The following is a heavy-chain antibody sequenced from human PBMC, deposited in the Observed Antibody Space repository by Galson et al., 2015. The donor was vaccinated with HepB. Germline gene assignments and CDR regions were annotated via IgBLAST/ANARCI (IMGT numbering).Heavy chain of an antibody. J-gene: IGHJ3*02. CDR3: ARGPRISMPLDI. Sequence: SLRLSCAASGFTVSSNYMSWVRQAPGKGLEWVSVIYSGGSTYYADSVKGRFTISRDNSKNTLYHQMNSLRAEDTAVYYCARGPRISMPLDIWGQGTMVTVSS. CDR2: IYSGGST. CDR1: GFTVSSNY. V-gene: IGHV3-66*01. D-gene: IGHD2/OR15-2a*01.